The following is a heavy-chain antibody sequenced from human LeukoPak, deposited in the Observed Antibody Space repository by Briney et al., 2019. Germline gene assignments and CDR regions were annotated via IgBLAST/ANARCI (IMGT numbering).Heavy chain of an antibody. D-gene: IGHD5-24*01. J-gene: IGHJ3*02. Sequence: GGSLRLSCAASGFTFPTFWMAWVRQAPGKGLEWVAKIKEDGSEKDYVDSVKGRFTIYRDNAKNSLHLHMNYLRAEDTAVYYCARMQMDTGYRPFDIWGQGTMVAVSS. V-gene: IGHV3-7*01. CDR2: IKEDGSEK. CDR3: ARMQMDTGYRPFDI. CDR1: GFTFPTFW.